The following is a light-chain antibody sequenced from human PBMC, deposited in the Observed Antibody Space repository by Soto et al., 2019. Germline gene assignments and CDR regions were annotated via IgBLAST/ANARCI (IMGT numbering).Light chain of an antibody. CDR2: EAT. CDR1: SSDVGAYKY. Sequence: QSALTQPPSASGSPGQSVTISCTGTSSDVGAYKYVSWYQQYPGKAPKLMIYEATKRPSGVPDRFSGSKSGNTASLTVSGLPAEDEADYYCTSYVGNDIWVYGGGTKLTVL. V-gene: IGLV2-8*01. J-gene: IGLJ3*02. CDR3: TSYVGNDIWV.